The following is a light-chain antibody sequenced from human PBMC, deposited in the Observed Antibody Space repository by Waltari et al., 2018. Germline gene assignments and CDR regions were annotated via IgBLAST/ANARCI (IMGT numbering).Light chain of an antibody. Sequence: DIVMTQSPDSLALSLGERATINCKSSQSVLHSSNNKNYLAWYQPKPGQPPNLLIYWASTRESGVPDRFSGSGSGTDFTLTISSLQAEDVAVYYCQQYYNAPLTFGGGTKVEIK. CDR2: WAS. J-gene: IGKJ4*01. V-gene: IGKV4-1*01. CDR1: QSVLHSSNNKNY. CDR3: QQYYNAPLT.